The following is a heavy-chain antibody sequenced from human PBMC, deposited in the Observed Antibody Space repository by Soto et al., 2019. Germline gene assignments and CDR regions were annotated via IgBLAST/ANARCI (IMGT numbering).Heavy chain of an antibody. CDR1: GDSVTSNRAA. CDR2: TYYRSKWYN. J-gene: IGHJ5*02. V-gene: IGHV6-1*01. Sequence: SQTLSLTCDISGDSVTSNRAAWDWIRQSPSRGLEWLGRTYYRSKWYNDYGTSVKGRITFNADTSKNQLSLQLNSVTPEDTAMYYCTGGTTFTSSFWFDPWGQGTLVTVSS. D-gene: IGHD1-1*01. CDR3: TGGTTFTSSFWFDP.